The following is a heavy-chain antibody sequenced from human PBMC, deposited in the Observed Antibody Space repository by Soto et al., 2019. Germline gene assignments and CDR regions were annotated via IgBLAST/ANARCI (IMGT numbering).Heavy chain of an antibody. CDR2: IYYSGST. CDR1: GGSISSYY. V-gene: IGHV4-59*01. D-gene: IGHD3-9*01. CDR3: ARFKKGGVLRYFVWLYIDY. Sequence: SETLSLTCTVSGGSISSYYWSWIRQPPGKGLEWIGYIYYSGSTNYNPSLKSRVTISVDTSKNQFSLKLSSVTAADTAVYYCARFKKGGVLRYFVWLYIDYWGQGTLVTVSS. J-gene: IGHJ4*02.